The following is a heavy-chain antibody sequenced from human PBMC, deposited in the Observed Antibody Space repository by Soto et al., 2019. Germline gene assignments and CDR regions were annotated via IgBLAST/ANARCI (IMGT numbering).Heavy chain of an antibody. Sequence: GGSLRLSCAASGFIFSTYAMSWVRQAPGKGLEWVSTISTSGGSTHYADSVTGRFTISRDNTRSTLYLQMNSLRVDDTAVYYCARGQMTSTYWGQGSLVTVSS. J-gene: IGHJ4*02. D-gene: IGHD2-21*02. CDR3: ARGQMTSTY. CDR1: GFIFSTYA. CDR2: ISTSGGST. V-gene: IGHV3-23*01.